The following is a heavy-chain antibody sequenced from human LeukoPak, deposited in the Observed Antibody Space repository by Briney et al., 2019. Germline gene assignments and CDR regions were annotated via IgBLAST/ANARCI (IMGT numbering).Heavy chain of an antibody. Sequence: GESLKISCKGSGYSFTSYGISWVRQAPGQGLEWMGWISAYNGNTNYAQKLQGRVTMTTDTSTSTAYMELRSLRSDDTAVYYCARDPLVGGGDPDYWGQGTLVTVSS. D-gene: IGHD2-21*01. CDR1: GYSFTSYG. CDR2: ISAYNGNT. CDR3: ARDPLVGGGDPDY. V-gene: IGHV1-18*01. J-gene: IGHJ4*02.